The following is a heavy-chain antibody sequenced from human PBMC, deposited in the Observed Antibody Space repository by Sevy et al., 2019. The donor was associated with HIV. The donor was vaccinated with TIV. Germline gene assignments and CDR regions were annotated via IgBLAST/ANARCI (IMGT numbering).Heavy chain of an antibody. CDR3: AKHRDTLAAAAYLDH. V-gene: IGHV3-30*02. D-gene: IGHD6-13*01. CDR2: LRYDGSTK. J-gene: IGHJ4*02. Sequence: GGSLRLSCAATGFTFSQYGMEWVRRAPGKGLEWVAFLRYDGSTKYYADSVKGRFTISRDNSKNMLYLQMNSLRPEDTALYSCAKHRDTLAAAAYLDHWGQGTLVTVSS. CDR1: GFTFSQYG.